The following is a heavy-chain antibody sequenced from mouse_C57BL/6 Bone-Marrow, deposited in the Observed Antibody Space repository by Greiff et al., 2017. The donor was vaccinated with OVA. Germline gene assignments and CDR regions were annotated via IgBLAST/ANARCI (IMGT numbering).Heavy chain of an antibody. J-gene: IGHJ4*01. D-gene: IGHD2-4*01. CDR3: ARLYDYSYAMDY. CDR2: INSDGGST. V-gene: IGHV5-2*01. CDR1: EYELPSHD. Sequence: EVHLVESGGGLVQPGASLKLSCESNEYELPSHDMSWVRKTPEKRLELVAAINSDGGSTYYPDTMERRFIISRDNTKKTLYLQMSSLRSEDTALYYCARLYDYSYAMDYWGQGTSVTVSS.